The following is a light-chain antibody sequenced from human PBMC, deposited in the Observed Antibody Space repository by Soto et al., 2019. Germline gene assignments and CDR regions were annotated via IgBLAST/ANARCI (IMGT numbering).Light chain of an antibody. CDR1: QSVRSN. V-gene: IGKV3-15*01. CDR2: GAS. Sequence: EIVMTQSPATLSVSPGERDTLTCRASQSVRSNLAWYQQKPGQAPRLLIYGASTRATGIPARFSGSGSGTEFTLTISSLQSEDFAVYYCQQYNTWPLFFGPGTKVDIK. J-gene: IGKJ3*01. CDR3: QQYNTWPLF.